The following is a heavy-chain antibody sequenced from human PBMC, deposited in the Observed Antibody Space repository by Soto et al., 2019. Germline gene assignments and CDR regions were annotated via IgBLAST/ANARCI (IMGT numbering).Heavy chain of an antibody. CDR2: IYYSGST. CDR1: GGSISSGGYY. CDR3: ARSFGVAAAGPFDY. V-gene: IGHV4-31*03. J-gene: IGHJ4*02. D-gene: IGHD6-13*01. Sequence: QVQLQESGPGLVKPSQTLSLTCTVSGGSISSGGYYWSWIRQHPGKGLEWIGYIYYSGSTYYNPSLKGRVTISVDTSTSHCSLKLRPVTAADTAVYDCARSFGVAAAGPFDYWGQGTLVTVSS.